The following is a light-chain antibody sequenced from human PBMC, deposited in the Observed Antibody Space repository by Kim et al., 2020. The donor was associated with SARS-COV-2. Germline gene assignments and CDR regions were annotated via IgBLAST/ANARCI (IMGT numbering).Light chain of an antibody. CDR2: EAS. J-gene: IGKJ2*01. V-gene: IGKV1-5*03. CDR1: QSISDW. Sequence: SASVGDSVTITRRARQSISDWLAWYQQKPAKAPNLLIYEASTLESGVPSRFSGIGSGTEFSLTISSLQPDDFATYCCQHYNSYPYTFGQGTKLEI. CDR3: QHYNSYPYT.